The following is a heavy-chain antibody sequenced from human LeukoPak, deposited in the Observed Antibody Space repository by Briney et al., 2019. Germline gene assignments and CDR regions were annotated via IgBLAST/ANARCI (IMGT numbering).Heavy chain of an antibody. CDR1: GGSISSHY. CDR3: ARALLSHYDFWSGYYVIGWFDP. V-gene: IGHV4-59*11. Sequence: SETLSLTCTVSGGSISSHYWSWIRQPPGKGLEWIGYIYYSGSTNYNPSHKSRVTISVDTSKNQFSLKLSSVTAADTAVYYCARALLSHYDFWSGYYVIGWFDPWGQGTLVTVSS. J-gene: IGHJ5*02. D-gene: IGHD3-3*01. CDR2: IYYSGST.